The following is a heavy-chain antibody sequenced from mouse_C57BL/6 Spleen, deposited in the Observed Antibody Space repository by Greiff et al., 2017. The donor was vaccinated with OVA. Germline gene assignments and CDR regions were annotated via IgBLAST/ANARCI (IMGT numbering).Heavy chain of an antibody. Sequence: QVQLQQPGAELVKPGASVKLSCKASGYTFTSYWMHWVKQRPGQGLEWIGMIHPNSGSTNYNEKFKSKATLTVDKSSSTAYMQLSSLTSEDSAVYYCARPLYDYDEGWFAYWGQGTLVTVSA. CDR2: IHPNSGST. CDR3: ARPLYDYDEGWFAY. J-gene: IGHJ3*01. V-gene: IGHV1-64*01. D-gene: IGHD2-4*01. CDR1: GYTFTSYW.